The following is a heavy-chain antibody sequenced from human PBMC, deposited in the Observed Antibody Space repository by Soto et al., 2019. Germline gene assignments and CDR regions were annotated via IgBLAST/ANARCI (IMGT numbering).Heavy chain of an antibody. J-gene: IGHJ4*02. CDR2: MNPNSGNT. V-gene: IGHV1-8*01. CDR1: GYTFTSYD. CDR3: ARVRMICSSTSCSNAPDY. D-gene: IGHD2-2*01. Sequence: ASVKVSCKASGYTFTSYDINWVRQATGQGLEWMGWMNPNSGNTGYAQKFQGRVTMTRNTSISTAYMELSSLRSEDTAVYYCARVRMICSSTSCSNAPDYWGQGNLVTVSS.